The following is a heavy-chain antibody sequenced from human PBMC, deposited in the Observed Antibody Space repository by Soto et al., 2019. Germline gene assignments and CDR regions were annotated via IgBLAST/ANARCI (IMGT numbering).Heavy chain of an antibody. CDR1: GFTFSNYS. V-gene: IGHV3-48*01. D-gene: IGHD2-2*01. CDR3: ARMTTSISPGC. J-gene: IGHJ4*02. CDR2: ISSSSSRI. Sequence: GGSLRLSRAASGFTFSNYSMNWVRQTPGKGLEWVSYISSSSSRIYYTNSVKGRFTISRDNGKNSLYLQMNSLRVEDTAVYYCARMTTSISPGCWGQGTLVTVSS.